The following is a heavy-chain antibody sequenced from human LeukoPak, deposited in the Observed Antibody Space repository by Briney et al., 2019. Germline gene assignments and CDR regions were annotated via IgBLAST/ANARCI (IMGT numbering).Heavy chain of an antibody. CDR1: GFTFSNYG. D-gene: IGHD3-10*01. CDR2: ITPDAGRT. Sequence: GGSLRLSCAASGFTFSNYGMNWVRQAPGKGLEWVSGITPDAGRTYYADSVKGRFTIYRDNSKNTVYLQMNSLGAEDTAVYYCAKYRAYYYGSGSYPDYWGQGTLVTVSS. V-gene: IGHV3-23*01. J-gene: IGHJ4*02. CDR3: AKYRAYYYGSGSYPDY.